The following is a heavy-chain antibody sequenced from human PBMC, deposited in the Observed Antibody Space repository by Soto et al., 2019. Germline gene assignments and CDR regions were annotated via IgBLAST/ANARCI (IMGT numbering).Heavy chain of an antibody. J-gene: IGHJ3*02. CDR3: ARYSSGSRAFDI. D-gene: IGHD6-19*01. V-gene: IGHV1-3*01. CDR1: GDTFTSNA. Sequence: ASVKVSCKASGDTFTSNAMHWVRQAPGQRLEWMGWINAGNGNTKYSQKFQGRVTITRDTSASTAYMELSSLRSEDTAVYYCARYSSGSRAFDIWGQGTMVTVSS. CDR2: INAGNGNT.